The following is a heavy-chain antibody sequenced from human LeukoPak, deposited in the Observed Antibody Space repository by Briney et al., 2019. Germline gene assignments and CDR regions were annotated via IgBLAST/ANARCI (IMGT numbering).Heavy chain of an antibody. CDR1: GGSISNYY. V-gene: IGHV4-59*01. CDR2: IYYSADT. J-gene: IGHJ3*02. Sequence: PSETLSLTCSVSGGSISNYYWSWIRQPPGKALEWIGYIYYSADTNYNPSLESRVTISVDMSKNQFSLRLTSVTAEDTAVYYCASLYDSSDIDAFDIWGQGTMVTVSS. D-gene: IGHD3-22*01. CDR3: ASLYDSSDIDAFDI.